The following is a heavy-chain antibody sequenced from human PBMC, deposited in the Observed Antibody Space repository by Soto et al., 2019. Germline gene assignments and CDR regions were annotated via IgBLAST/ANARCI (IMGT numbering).Heavy chain of an antibody. J-gene: IGHJ4*02. CDR3: ARSTDSSGWRFDS. V-gene: IGHV4-30-4*02. CDR2: IYYSGST. D-gene: IGHD6-19*01. CDR1: GGSISSGDYY. Sequence: SETLSLTCTVSGGSISSGDYYWSWIRQPPEKGLEWIGYIYYSGSTYYNPSLKSRIAISVDTSKNQFSLNLSSVTAADTAVYYCARSTDSSGWRFDSWGQGTQVTVSS.